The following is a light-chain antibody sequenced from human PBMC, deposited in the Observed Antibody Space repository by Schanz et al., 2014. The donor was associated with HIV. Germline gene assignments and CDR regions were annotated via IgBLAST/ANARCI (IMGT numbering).Light chain of an antibody. CDR3: QQYNNWPPWT. CDR2: GAS. V-gene: IGKV3D-15*01. CDR1: QSVSVN. J-gene: IGKJ1*01. Sequence: EIVLTQSPATLSVSPGEGATLSCRASQSVSVNLAWYQQKPGQAPRLLIYGASNRATGIPDRFSGGGSGTDFTLTIDRLEPEDFAVYFCQQYNNWPPWTFGQGTKVEIK.